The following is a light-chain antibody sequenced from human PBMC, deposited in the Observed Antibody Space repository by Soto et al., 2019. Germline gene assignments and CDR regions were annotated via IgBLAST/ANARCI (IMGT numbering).Light chain of an antibody. V-gene: IGLV1-36*01. CDR1: SSNIGNNA. J-gene: IGLJ2*01. CDR3: AASDDSLNGPL. Sequence: QSVLTQPPSVSEAPRQRVTISCSGSSSNIGNNAVNWYQQLPGKAPKLLIYYDDLLPSGVSDRFSGSKSGTSASLAISGLQAEDEADYYCAASDDSLNGPLFGGGTKLIVL. CDR2: YDD.